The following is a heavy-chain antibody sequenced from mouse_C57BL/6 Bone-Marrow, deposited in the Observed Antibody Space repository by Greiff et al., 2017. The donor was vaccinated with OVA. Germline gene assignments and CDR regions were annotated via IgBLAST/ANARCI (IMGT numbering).Heavy chain of an antibody. CDR3: ARDPITTVSR. CDR2: IHPNSGST. Sequence: QVQLQQPGAELVKPGASVKLSCKASGYTFTSYWMHWVKQRPGQGLEWIVMIHPNSGSTNYNEKFKSKATLTVDKSSSTAYMQLSSLTSEDSAVYYCARDPITTVSRWGQGTSVTVSS. J-gene: IGHJ4*01. V-gene: IGHV1-64*01. D-gene: IGHD1-1*01. CDR1: GYTFTSYW.